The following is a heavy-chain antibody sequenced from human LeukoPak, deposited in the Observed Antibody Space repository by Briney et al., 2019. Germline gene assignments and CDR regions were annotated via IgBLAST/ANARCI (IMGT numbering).Heavy chain of an antibody. V-gene: IGHV3-33*01. D-gene: IGHD3-16*01. CDR2: IWYDGSNK. CDR1: GFTFSSYG. J-gene: IGHJ4*02. CDR3: ARDPYGGALDY. Sequence: PGGSLRLSCAASGFTFSSYGMHWVRQAPGKGLEWVAVIWYDGSNKYYADPVKGRFTISRDNSKNTLYLQMNSLRAEDTAVYYCARDPYGGALDYWGQGTLVTVSS.